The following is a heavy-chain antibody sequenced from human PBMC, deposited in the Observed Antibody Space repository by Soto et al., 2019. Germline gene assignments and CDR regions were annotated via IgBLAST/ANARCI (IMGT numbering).Heavy chain of an antibody. V-gene: IGHV3-23*01. J-gene: IGHJ3*02. CDR3: VKDRFRVTIFGVVIGHAFDI. D-gene: IGHD3-3*01. CDR2: ISGSGGST. CDR1: GFTFSSYA. Sequence: EVQLLESGGGLVQPGGSLRLSCAASGFTFSSYAMSWVRQAPGKGLEWVSAISGSGGSTYYADSVKGRFTISRDNSKNTLYLQMNSLRAEDTAVYYCVKDRFRVTIFGVVIGHAFDIWGQGTMVTVSS.